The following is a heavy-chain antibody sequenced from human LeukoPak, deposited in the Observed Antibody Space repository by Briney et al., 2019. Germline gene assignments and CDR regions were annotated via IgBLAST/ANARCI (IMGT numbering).Heavy chain of an antibody. D-gene: IGHD2-2*03. CDR3: ARELGGYCSSTSCSPFGNWFDP. V-gene: IGHV4-4*07. CDR2: IYTSGST. J-gene: IGHJ5*02. CDR1: GGSISSYY. Sequence: PSETLSLTCTVSGGSISSYYWSWIRQPAGKGLEWIGRIYTSGSTNYNPSLKSRVTMSVDTSKNQFSLKLSSVTAADTAVYYCARELGGYCSSTSCSPFGNWFDPWGQGTLVTVSS.